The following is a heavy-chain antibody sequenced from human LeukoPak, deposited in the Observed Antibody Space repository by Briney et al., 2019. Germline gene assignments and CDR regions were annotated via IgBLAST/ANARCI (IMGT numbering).Heavy chain of an antibody. V-gene: IGHV4-4*07. CDR1: GGSLSSYY. D-gene: IGHD4-11*01. Sequence: SETLSLTCTVSGGSLSSYYWSWIRQPARKGLEWIGRIYTSGSTNYNPSLTSRVTMSVDTSKNQFSLKLSSVTAADTAVYYCARVDYNHYFDYWGQGTLVTVSS. CDR2: IYTSGST. CDR3: ARVDYNHYFDY. J-gene: IGHJ4*02.